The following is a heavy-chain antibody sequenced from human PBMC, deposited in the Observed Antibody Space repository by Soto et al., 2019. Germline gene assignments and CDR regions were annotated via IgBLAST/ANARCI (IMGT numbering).Heavy chain of an antibody. J-gene: IGHJ4*02. CDR2: FDPEDGET. Sequence: GASVKVSFKVSGYTLTELSMHWVRQAPGKGLEWMGGFDPEDGETIYAQKFQGRVTMTEYTSTDTAYMELSSLRSEDTAVYYCATAGPLRRGDSSGSINWGQGTLVTVSS. CDR1: GYTLTELS. CDR3: ATAGPLRRGDSSGSIN. D-gene: IGHD3-22*01. V-gene: IGHV1-24*01.